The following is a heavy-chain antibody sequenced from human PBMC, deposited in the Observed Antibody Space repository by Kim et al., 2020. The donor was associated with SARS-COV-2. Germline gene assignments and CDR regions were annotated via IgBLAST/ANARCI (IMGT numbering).Heavy chain of an antibody. D-gene: IGHD6-19*01. CDR1: GFTFRSYW. V-gene: IGHV3-74*01. J-gene: IGHJ4*02. CDR3: ARRQYSSGYYYFDS. CDR2: INGDRSTT. Sequence: GGSLRLSCAASGFTFRSYWMHWVRQAPGKGLVWVSRINGDRSTTSYADSVKGRFTISRDNAKNTLYLQMNSLRAEDTAVYYCARRQYSSGYYYFDSLGQGTLVIVSS.